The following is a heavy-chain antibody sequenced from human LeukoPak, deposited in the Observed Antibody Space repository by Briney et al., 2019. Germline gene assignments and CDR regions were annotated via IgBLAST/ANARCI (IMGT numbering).Heavy chain of an antibody. Sequence: SETLSLTCTVSGGSISTHYWSWIRLPAGKGLVWIGRIYTSGSTNYNPSLKSRVTMSVDTSKNQFSLKLSSVTAADTAVYYCARAFYAASPFDIWGQGTMVTVSS. D-gene: IGHD6-25*01. CDR3: ARAFYAASPFDI. J-gene: IGHJ3*02. V-gene: IGHV4-4*07. CDR2: IYTSGST. CDR1: GGSISTHY.